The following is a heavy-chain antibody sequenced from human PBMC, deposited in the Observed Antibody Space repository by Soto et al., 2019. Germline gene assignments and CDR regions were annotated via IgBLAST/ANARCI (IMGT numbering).Heavy chain of an antibody. CDR1: GFTFSSYS. CDR3: ARDLFPFSPYSGYYYGMDV. D-gene: IGHD2-15*01. Sequence: GGSLRLSCAASGFTFSSYSMNWVRQAPGKGLEWVSYISSSSSTIYYADSVKGRFTISRDNAKNSLYLQMNSLRAEDTAVYYCARDLFPFSPYSGYYYGMDVWGQGTTVTVSS. J-gene: IGHJ6*02. CDR2: ISSSSSTI. V-gene: IGHV3-48*01.